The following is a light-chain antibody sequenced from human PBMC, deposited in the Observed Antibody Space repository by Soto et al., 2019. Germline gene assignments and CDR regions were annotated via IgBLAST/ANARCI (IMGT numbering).Light chain of an antibody. CDR2: KAS. J-gene: IGKJ1*01. CDR3: QQYNSYWT. CDR1: QSISSW. Sequence: DIQMTQSPSTLSASVGDRVTITCRASQSISSWLAWYQQKPGKAPKLLIYKASSLECGVPSKFSGSGSGTEFTLTISCMQPDEFATYYCQQYNSYWTFGQGNKVDI. V-gene: IGKV1-5*03.